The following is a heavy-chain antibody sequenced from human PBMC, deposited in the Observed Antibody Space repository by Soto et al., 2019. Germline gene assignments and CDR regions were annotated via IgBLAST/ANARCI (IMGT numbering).Heavy chain of an antibody. CDR3: ARDRGVSGWFDP. CDR1: GYAFTSYG. V-gene: IGHV1-18*01. Sequence: ASVKVSCKASGYAFTSYGIGWVRQAPGQGLEWMGWISAYNGNTNYAQKLQGGVTMTTDTSTSTAYMELRSLRSDDTAVYYCARDRGVSGWFDPWGQGTLVTVSS. J-gene: IGHJ5*02. D-gene: IGHD3-10*01. CDR2: ISAYNGNT.